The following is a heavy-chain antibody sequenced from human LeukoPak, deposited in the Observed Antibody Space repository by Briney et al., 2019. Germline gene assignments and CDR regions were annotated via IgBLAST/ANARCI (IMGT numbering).Heavy chain of an antibody. CDR3: ARDSPGYCSSTSCRKFDP. CDR1: GGSISSYD. Sequence: SETLSLTCTVSGGSISSYDWSWIRQPAGKGLEWIGRIYTRGSTNYVPPLKSRVTMSVDTSKTQFSLKLSSVTAADTAVYYCARDSPGYCSSTSCRKFDPWGQGTLVTVSS. V-gene: IGHV4-4*07. CDR2: IYTRGST. J-gene: IGHJ5*02. D-gene: IGHD2-2*01.